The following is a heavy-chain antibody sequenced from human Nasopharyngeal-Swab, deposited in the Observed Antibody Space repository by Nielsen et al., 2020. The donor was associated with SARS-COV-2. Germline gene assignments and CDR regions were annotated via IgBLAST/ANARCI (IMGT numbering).Heavy chain of an antibody. Sequence: SVKVSCKASGYTFTSYGISWVRQAPGQGLEWMGWISAYNGNTNYAQKLQGRVTMTTDTSTSTAYMELRSLRSDDTAVYYCARAVGQQWLVRRNYFDYWGQGTLVTVSS. D-gene: IGHD6-19*01. CDR2: ISAYNGNT. V-gene: IGHV1-18*01. CDR3: ARAVGQQWLVRRNYFDY. J-gene: IGHJ4*02. CDR1: GYTFTSYG.